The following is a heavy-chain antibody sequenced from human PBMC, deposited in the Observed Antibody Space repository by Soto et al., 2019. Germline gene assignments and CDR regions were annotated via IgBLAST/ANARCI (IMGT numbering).Heavy chain of an antibody. CDR2: LYSGGRT. V-gene: IGHV3-53*01. D-gene: IGHD6-6*01. CDR1: GFIVSRHY. CDR3: ARALVDEPHHPRLDAFDL. Sequence: EVQLVESGGDLIQPGGSLRLSCAASGFIVSRHYMMWVRQAPGKGLEWVSALYSGGRTSYTDSVQGRFTISRDQSENTLYLQMNGLRAEDTAMYFCARALVDEPHHPRLDAFDLWGEGTMVTVSS. J-gene: IGHJ3*01.